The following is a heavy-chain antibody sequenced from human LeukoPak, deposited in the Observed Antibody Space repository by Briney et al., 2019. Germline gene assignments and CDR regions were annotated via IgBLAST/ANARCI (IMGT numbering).Heavy chain of an antibody. CDR3: ARRACGGDCFLIDY. J-gene: IGHJ4*02. D-gene: IGHD2-21*02. CDR2: ISSSSSYI. CDR1: GFTFSSYS. Sequence: GGSLRLSCAASGFTFSSYSMNWVRQAPGKGLEWVSSISSSSSYIYYADSVKGRFTISRDNAKNSLYLQMNSLRDEDTAVYYCARRACGGDCFLIDYWGQGTLVTVSS. V-gene: IGHV3-21*01.